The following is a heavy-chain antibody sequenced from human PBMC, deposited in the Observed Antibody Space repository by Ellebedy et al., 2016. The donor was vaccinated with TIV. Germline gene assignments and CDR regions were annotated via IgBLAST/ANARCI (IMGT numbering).Heavy chain of an antibody. CDR3: ARSLMIFSFDKCYFDL. CDR2: IFDTGGT. V-gene: IGHV4-39*01. Sequence: SETLSLTCTVSGGSISGSSYYWGWIRQPPGKGLEWIGNIFDTGGTYCNPSLKSRVTISVDTSKNQFSLKLRSVTAADTAVYYCARSLMIFSFDKCYFDLWGRGTLVTVSS. D-gene: IGHD3/OR15-3a*01. J-gene: IGHJ2*01. CDR1: GGSISGSSYY.